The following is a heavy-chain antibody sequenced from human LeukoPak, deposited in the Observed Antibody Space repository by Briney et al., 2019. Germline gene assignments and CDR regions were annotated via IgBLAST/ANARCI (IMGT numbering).Heavy chain of an antibody. D-gene: IGHD6-19*01. CDR3: AREGKYSSGWYGGSYYYYGMDV. Sequence: ASVKVSCKASGYTFTSYDINWVRQATGQGLEWMGWMNPNSGNTGYAQKFQGRVTMTRNTSISTAYMELSSLRSEDTAVYYCAREGKYSSGWYGGSYYYYGMDVWGQGTTVTVSS. CDR1: GYTFTSYD. V-gene: IGHV1-8*01. CDR2: MNPNSGNT. J-gene: IGHJ6*02.